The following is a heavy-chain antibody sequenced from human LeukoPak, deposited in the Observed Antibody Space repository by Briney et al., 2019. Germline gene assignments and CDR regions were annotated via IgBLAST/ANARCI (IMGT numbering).Heavy chain of an antibody. Sequence: GGSLRLSCAASGFTFSDYYMSWVRQTPGKGLEWVSSISGPGDHTYYADSVKGRFTISRDNSKNTLYLQMNSLRAEDTAVYYCAKEEVAARDRYYFDYWGQGTLVTVSS. J-gene: IGHJ4*02. CDR1: GFTFSDYY. D-gene: IGHD6-6*01. V-gene: IGHV3-23*01. CDR3: AKEEVAARDRYYFDY. CDR2: ISGPGDHT.